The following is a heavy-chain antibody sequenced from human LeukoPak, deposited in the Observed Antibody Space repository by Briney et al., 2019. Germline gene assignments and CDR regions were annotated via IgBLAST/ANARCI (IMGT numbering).Heavy chain of an antibody. CDR1: GYTFSIYA. CDR2: INAGNGNT. Sequence: ASVKVSCKASGYTFSIYAMQWVRQAPGQRLEWMGWINAGNGNTKYSQKFQGRVTITRDTSASTAYMELSSLRSEDTALYHCARGVWSSRGMQYYFDYWGQGTLVTVSS. V-gene: IGHV1-3*01. CDR3: ARGVWSSRGMQYYFDY. J-gene: IGHJ4*02. D-gene: IGHD3-22*01.